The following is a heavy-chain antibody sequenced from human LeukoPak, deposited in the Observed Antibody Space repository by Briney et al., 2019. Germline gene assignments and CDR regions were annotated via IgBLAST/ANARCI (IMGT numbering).Heavy chain of an antibody. D-gene: IGHD2-2*02. CDR3: ARPGARYCSSTSCYTTNYYYMDV. Sequence: GGSLRLSCAASGLTFSNYWMHWVRQAPGKGLVWVSRINTDGSSTSYADSVKGRFTISRDNAKNTLYLQMNSLRAEDTAVYYCARPGARYCSSTSCYTTNYYYMDVWGKGTTVTVSS. J-gene: IGHJ6*03. V-gene: IGHV3-74*01. CDR2: INTDGSST. CDR1: GLTFSNYW.